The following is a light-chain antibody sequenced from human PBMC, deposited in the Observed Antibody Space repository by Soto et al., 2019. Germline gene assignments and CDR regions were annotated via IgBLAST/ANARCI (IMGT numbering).Light chain of an antibody. CDR2: GGA. V-gene: IGKV1-6*01. J-gene: IGKJ1*01. CDR3: LLDYYYPWT. Sequence: AIQLTQSPSSLSASVGDLVTITCRASHDIRHDLSWYQQSPGKAPKLLIYGGASLQSGVPSRVRRSISGTYFTLTLNSLHLEYLATYYCLLDYYYPWTFGQGNRLQFK. CDR1: HDIRHD.